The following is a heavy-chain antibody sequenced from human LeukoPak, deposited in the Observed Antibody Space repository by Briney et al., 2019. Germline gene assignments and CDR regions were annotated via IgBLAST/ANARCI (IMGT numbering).Heavy chain of an antibody. CDR2: ISGSGGSR. J-gene: IGHJ4*02. Sequence: GGSLRLSCAASGFTFSSYAMSWVRQAPGKGREWVSAISGSGGSRYYADSVKGGFTISRDNSKNTLYLQMNSLRAEDTAVYYCAKCTQLVRRPIDYWGQGTLVTVSS. D-gene: IGHD6-13*01. CDR1: GFTFSSYA. V-gene: IGHV3-23*01. CDR3: AKCTQLVRRPIDY.